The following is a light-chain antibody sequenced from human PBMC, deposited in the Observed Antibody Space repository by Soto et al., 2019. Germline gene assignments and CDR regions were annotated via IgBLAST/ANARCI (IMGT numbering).Light chain of an antibody. V-gene: IGLV1-51*01. J-gene: IGLJ2*01. CDR3: GTWDSSLSAGV. CDR1: STNIGNNY. CDR2: DNS. Sequence: QSVLTQPPSVSGAPGPKVTISCSGSSTNIGNNYISWYQHLPGTAPKLLIYDNSERPSGIPDRFSGSKSGTSATLCITGLQTGDEADYYCGTWDSSLSAGVFGGGTKVTVL.